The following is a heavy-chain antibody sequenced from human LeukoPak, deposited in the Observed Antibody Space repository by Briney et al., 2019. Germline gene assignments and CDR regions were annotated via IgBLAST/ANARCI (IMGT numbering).Heavy chain of an antibody. CDR3: ARGLFDYYYYMDV. Sequence: PSETLSLTCTVSGGSMRSHYLSWVRQPPGKGLEWIGSIYYSGNTYYHPSLKSRVTISVDTSKNQFSLKLISVTAADTAVYYCARGLFDYYYYMDVWGKGTTVTVSS. V-gene: IGHV4-59*11. CDR1: GGSMRSHY. CDR2: IYYSGNT. D-gene: IGHD3-3*01. J-gene: IGHJ6*03.